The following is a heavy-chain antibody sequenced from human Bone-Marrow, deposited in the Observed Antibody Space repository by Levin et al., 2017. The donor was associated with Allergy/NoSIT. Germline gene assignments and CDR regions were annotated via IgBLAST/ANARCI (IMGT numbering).Heavy chain of an antibody. D-gene: IGHD2-8*02. CDR3: ARGIIGDVRVAHKEAFDI. CDR2: ISSSGSDM. J-gene: IGHJ3*02. Sequence: GESLKISCAASEFTFSTYAMHWVRQAPGKGLEWVSSISSSGSDMYYVDSVKGRFTISRDNAKNSLTLQMNSLRAEDTAVYYCARGIIGDVRVAHKEAFDIWGQGTMVSVSS. V-gene: IGHV3-21*01. CDR1: EFTFSTYA.